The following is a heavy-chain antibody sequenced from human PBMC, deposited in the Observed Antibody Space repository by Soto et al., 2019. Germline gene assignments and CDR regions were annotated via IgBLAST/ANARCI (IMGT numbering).Heavy chain of an antibody. CDR1: GGSISSYY. D-gene: IGHD2-2*01. V-gene: IGHV4-59*08. Sequence: SETLSLTCTVSGGSISSYYWSWIRQPPGKGLEWIAYIYYSGSTEYNPSLKSRVTISVDTSKNQFSLKLSSVTAADTAVYYCARYYCGTSCYYFEHWGQGTLVTVSS. J-gene: IGHJ4*02. CDR2: IYYSGST. CDR3: ARYYCGTSCYYFEH.